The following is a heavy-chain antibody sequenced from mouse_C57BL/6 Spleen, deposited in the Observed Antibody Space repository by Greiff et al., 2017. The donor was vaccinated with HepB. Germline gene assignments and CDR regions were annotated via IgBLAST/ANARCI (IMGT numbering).Heavy chain of an antibody. J-gene: IGHJ4*01. V-gene: IGHV5-9-1*02. CDR2: ISSGGDYI. CDR3: TTTSYYYAMDY. D-gene: IGHD2-13*01. CDR1: GFTFSSYA. Sequence: EVKLMESGEGLVKPGGSLKLSCAVSGFTFSSYAMSWVRQTPEKRLEWVAYISSGGDYIYYADTVKGRFTISRDNARNTLYLQMSSLKSEDTAMYYCTTTSYYYAMDYWGQGTSVTVSS.